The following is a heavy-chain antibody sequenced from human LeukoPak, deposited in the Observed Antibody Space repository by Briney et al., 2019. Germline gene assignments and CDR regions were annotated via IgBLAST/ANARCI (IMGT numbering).Heavy chain of an antibody. CDR2: ISSSGSTI. CDR1: GFTFSSYG. D-gene: IGHD2-2*01. J-gene: IGHJ3*02. Sequence: PGGSLRLSCAASGFTFSSYGMNWVRQAPGKGLEWVSYISSSGSTIYCADSVKGRFTISRDNAKNSLYLQMNSLRAEDTAVYYCARGYCSSTSCYGDAFDIWGQGTMVTVSS. V-gene: IGHV3-48*04. CDR3: ARGYCSSTSCYGDAFDI.